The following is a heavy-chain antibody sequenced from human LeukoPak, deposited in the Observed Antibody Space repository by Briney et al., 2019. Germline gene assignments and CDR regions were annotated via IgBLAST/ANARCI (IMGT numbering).Heavy chain of an antibody. CDR1: GYTFTGYY. Sequence: ASVKVSCKASGYTFTGYYMHWVRQAPGQGLEWMGWINPNSGGTNYAQKFQGRVTMTRDTSTSTVYMELSSLRFEDTAVYYCARGYDFWSGYRIAFDIWGQGTMVTVSS. CDR3: ARGYDFWSGYRIAFDI. V-gene: IGHV1-2*02. CDR2: INPNSGGT. J-gene: IGHJ3*02. D-gene: IGHD3-3*01.